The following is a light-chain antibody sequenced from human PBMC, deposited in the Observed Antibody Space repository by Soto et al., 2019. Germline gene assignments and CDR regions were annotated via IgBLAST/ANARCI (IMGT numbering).Light chain of an antibody. J-gene: IGKJ5*01. V-gene: IGKV3-15*01. CDR1: QSVSSN. CDR3: QQYNYWPPIT. CDR2: GAS. Sequence: EIVMTHCPATLSVSPLEIATLSCRSSQSVSSNLAWYQQKPGQAPRLLIYGASSRATGIPVRFSGSGSGTEFTLTISSLQSEDFAVYYCQQYNYWPPITFGQGTRLEIK.